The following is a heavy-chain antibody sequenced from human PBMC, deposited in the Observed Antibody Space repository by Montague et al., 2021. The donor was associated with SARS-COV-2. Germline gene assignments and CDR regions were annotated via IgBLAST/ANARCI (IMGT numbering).Heavy chain of an antibody. CDR1: GFNSSGNA. D-gene: IGHD3-3*01. V-gene: IGHV3-30-3*01. Sequence: SLRLSCAASGFNSSGNALHWVRQAPGKGLEWVGLISFRGSDKRYADSVKGRFTISRDNSKNTLYLQMNSLRPEDTAIYYCARVWTTEWYEGYFDNWGQGTLVTVSS. J-gene: IGHJ4*02. CDR2: ISFRGSDK. CDR3: ARVWTTEWYEGYFDN.